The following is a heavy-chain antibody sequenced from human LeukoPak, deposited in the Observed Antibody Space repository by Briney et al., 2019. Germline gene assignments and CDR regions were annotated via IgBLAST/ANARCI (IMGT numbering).Heavy chain of an antibody. J-gene: IGHJ6*02. CDR2: INGNSITR. Sequence: GGSLRLSCAASGFIFSDYNMNWVRQAPGKGLEWVSHINGNSITRYYADSVKGRFTISRDDVKNSLYLQMNSLRGEDTAVYYCARYFGDPQGMDVWGQGTTVTVSS. CDR3: ARYFGDPQGMDV. D-gene: IGHD3-10*01. CDR1: GFIFSDYN. V-gene: IGHV3-48*01.